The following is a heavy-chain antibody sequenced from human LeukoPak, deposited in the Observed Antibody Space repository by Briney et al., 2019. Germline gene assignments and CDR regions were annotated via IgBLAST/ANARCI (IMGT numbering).Heavy chain of an antibody. J-gene: IGHJ4*02. CDR2: IIPIFGTA. V-gene: IGHV1-69*13. CDR1: GGTFSSYA. CDR3: ARSAAADANPFDY. Sequence: SVKVSCKASGGTFSSYAISWVRQAPGQGLEWMGGIIPIFGTANYAQKFQGRVTITADESTSTAYMELGSLRSEDTAVYYCARSAAADANPFDYWGQGTLVSVSS. D-gene: IGHD6-13*01.